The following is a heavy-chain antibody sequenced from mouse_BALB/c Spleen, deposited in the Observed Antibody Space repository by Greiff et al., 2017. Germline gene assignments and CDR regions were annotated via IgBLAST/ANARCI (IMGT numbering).Heavy chain of an antibody. D-gene: IGHD2-1*01. CDR3: AREEAYGNYGYFDV. V-gene: IGHV3-2*02. CDR2: ISYSGST. CDR1: GYSITSDYA. J-gene: IGHJ1*01. Sequence: EVHLVESGPGLVKPSQSLSLTCTVTGYSITSDYAWNWIRQFPGNKLEWMGYISYSGSTSYNPSLKSRISITRDTSKNQFFLQLNSVTTEDTATYYCAREEAYGNYGYFDVWGAGTTVTVSS.